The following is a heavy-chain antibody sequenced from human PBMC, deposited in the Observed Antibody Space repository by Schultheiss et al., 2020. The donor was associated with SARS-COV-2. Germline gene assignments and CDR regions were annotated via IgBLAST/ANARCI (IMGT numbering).Heavy chain of an antibody. V-gene: IGHV3-33*01. CDR2: IWYDGSNK. Sequence: AGSLRLSCAASGFTFSSYGMHWVRQAPGKGLEWVAVIWYDGSNKYYADSVKGRFTISRDNSKNTLYLQMNSLRAEDTAVYYCARSPQYGGNSNAFDIWGQGTMVTVSS. J-gene: IGHJ3*02. CDR3: ARSPQYGGNSNAFDI. CDR1: GFTFSSYG. D-gene: IGHD4-23*01.